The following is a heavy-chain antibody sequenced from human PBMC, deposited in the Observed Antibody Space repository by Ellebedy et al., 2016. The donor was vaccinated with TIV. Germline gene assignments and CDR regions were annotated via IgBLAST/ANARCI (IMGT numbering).Heavy chain of an antibody. CDR3: ARLKDYLYYFDY. CDR1: GGSISSSSYY. V-gene: IGHV4-39*07. CDR2: INHSGST. D-gene: IGHD4-11*01. J-gene: IGHJ4*02. Sequence: MPSETLSLTCTVSGGSISSSSYYWGWIRQPPGKGLEWIGEINHSGSTNYNPSLKSRVTISVDTSKNQFSLKLSSVTAADTAVYYCARLKDYLYYFDYWGQGTLVTVSS.